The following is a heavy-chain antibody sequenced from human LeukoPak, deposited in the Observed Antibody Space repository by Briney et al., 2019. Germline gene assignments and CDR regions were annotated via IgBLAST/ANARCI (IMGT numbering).Heavy chain of an antibody. CDR2: ISGSAGYT. J-gene: IGHJ4*02. D-gene: IGHD3-9*01. CDR1: GFTFSNYA. V-gene: IGHV3-23*01. Sequence: GGSLRLSCEASGFTFSNYAMSWVRQAPGKGLEWVSTISGSAGYTYYADSVKGRFTISRDNPKNTLYLQINSLRAENTAVYYCASHPYDILPGFDINYFDYWGQGTLVTVSS. CDR3: ASHPYDILPGFDINYFDY.